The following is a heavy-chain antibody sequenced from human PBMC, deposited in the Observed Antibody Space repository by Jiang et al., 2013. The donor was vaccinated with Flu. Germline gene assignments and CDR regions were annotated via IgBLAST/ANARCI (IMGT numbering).Heavy chain of an antibody. J-gene: IGHJ4*02. CDR3: ARAYSSGWYWGDY. V-gene: IGHV1-18*01. CDR2: TSTTTGSS. D-gene: IGHD6-19*01. Sequence: SGAEVKKPGASVKVSCKTSGYSFTSHGINWVRQAPGQGLEWLGWTSTTTGSSNYAQKVQGRVTMTTDTSTNTAYLELRSLTSDDTAVYYCARAYSSGWYWGDYWGQGTLVTVSS. CDR1: GYSFTSHG.